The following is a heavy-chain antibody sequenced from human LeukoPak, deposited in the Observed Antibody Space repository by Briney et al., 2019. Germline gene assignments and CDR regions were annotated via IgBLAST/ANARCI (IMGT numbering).Heavy chain of an antibody. CDR3: AGEREAITMIVGI. V-gene: IGHV1-2*06. CDR1: GYTFTVYY. D-gene: IGHD3-22*01. Sequence: ASVKVSCKASGYTFTVYYMHWVRQAPGQGLEWMGRINPKSGGTNYARKFQGRVTMTRDTSISTAYMELSRLRSDDMAVYYCAGEREAITMIVGIWGQGTLVTVSS. J-gene: IGHJ4*02. CDR2: INPKSGGT.